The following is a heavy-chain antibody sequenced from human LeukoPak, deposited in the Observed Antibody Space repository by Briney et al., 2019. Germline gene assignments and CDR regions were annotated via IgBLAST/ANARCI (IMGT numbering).Heavy chain of an antibody. Sequence: ASVKVSCKASGYTFTGYYMHWVRQAPGQGLEWMGWINPNSGGTNYAQKFQGRVTMTRDTSISTAYMELSRLRSDDTAVYYRARVYCSGGSCEFDYWGQGTLVTVSS. V-gene: IGHV1-2*02. D-gene: IGHD2-15*01. CDR2: INPNSGGT. CDR3: ARVYCSGGSCEFDY. CDR1: GYTFTGYY. J-gene: IGHJ4*02.